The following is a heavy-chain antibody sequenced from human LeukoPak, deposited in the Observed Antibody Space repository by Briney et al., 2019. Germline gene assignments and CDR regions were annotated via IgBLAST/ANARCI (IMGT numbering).Heavy chain of an antibody. CDR2: ISSSGSTI. Sequence: PGGSLRLSCAASGFTFSSYEMNWVRQAPGKGLEWVSYISSSGSTIYYADSVKGRFTISRDNAKNSLYLQMNSLRAEDTAVYYCATRSYRLYFDYWGQGTRVTVSS. D-gene: IGHD1-26*01. V-gene: IGHV3-48*03. CDR1: GFTFSSYE. CDR3: ATRSYRLYFDY. J-gene: IGHJ4*02.